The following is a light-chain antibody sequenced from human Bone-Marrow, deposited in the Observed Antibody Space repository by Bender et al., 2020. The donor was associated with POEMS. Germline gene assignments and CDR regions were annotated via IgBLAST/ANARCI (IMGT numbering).Light chain of an antibody. V-gene: IGLV2-14*03. CDR2: DVS. J-gene: IGLJ2*01. CDR1: RSDIGGYDF. Sequence: QSALTQPASVSGSPGQSITISCTGTRSDIGGYDFVSWYQQYPGKAPKLMIYDVSQRPSGVSDRFSGSKSGSTASLTISGLQAEDEADYYCSSYTSISTLIFGGGTQLTVL. CDR3: SSYTSISTLI.